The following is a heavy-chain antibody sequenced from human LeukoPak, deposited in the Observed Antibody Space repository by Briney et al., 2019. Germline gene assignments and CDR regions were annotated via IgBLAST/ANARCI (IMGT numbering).Heavy chain of an antibody. CDR2: IKQDGSEK. V-gene: IGHV3-7*01. Sequence: GGSLRLSCAASGFTFSSYWMSWVRQAPGEGVEWVANIKQDGSEKYYVDSVKGRFTISRDNAKNSLYLQMNSLRAEDTAVYYCARLGYCSGGSCYSSYYFDYWGQGTLVTVSS. CDR3: ARLGYCSGGSCYSSYYFDY. CDR1: GFTFSSYW. J-gene: IGHJ4*02. D-gene: IGHD2-15*01.